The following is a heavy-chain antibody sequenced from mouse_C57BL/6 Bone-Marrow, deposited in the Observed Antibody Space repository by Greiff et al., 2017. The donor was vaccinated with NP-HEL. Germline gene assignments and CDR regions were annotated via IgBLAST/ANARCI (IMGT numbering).Heavy chain of an antibody. CDR1: GFNIKDDY. V-gene: IGHV14-4*01. CDR3: TTLLRLY. Sequence: EVQLVESGAELVRPGASVKLSCTASGFNIKDDYMHWVKQRPEQGLEWIGWIDPENGDTEYASQFQGQATITEDTSSNTAYLHLSSLTSEDTAVYYCTTLLRLYWGQGTLVTVSA. J-gene: IGHJ3*01. CDR2: IDPENGDT. D-gene: IGHD1-1*01.